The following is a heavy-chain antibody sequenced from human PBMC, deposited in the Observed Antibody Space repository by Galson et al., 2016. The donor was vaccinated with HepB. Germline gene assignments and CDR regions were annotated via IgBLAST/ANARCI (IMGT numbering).Heavy chain of an antibody. CDR2: INHSGNT. CDR1: GGSLRGYY. CDR3: ARISLRVGQDY. D-gene: IGHD1-26*01. Sequence: SETLSLTCAVYGGSLRGYYWSWIRQPPGKGLEWIGEINHSGNTNYNPSLKSRVTKTVDASKNQFSLTLRSATAADTALYFCARISLRVGQDYWGQGTLVTVSS. V-gene: IGHV4-34*01. J-gene: IGHJ4*02.